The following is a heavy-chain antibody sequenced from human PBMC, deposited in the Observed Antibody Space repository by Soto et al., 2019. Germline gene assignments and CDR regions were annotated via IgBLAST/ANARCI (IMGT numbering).Heavy chain of an antibody. CDR1: GFTFSSYW. CDR3: VCFECGRTAVVTAMEANGY. Sequence: LRLSCAASGFTFSSYWMHWVRQGPGKGLVWVSRVNSDESTTSYADPVKGRFTISRDNAKNTLYLQMSSLRVEDTALYYCVCFECGRTAVVTAMEANGYWGQGTLVTVSS. J-gene: IGHJ4*02. CDR2: VNSDESTT. D-gene: IGHD2-21*02. V-gene: IGHV3-74*01.